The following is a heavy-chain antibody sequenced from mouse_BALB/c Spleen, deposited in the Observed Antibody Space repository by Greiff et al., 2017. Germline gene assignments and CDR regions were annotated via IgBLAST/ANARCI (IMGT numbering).Heavy chain of an antibody. CDR2: INPYNDGT. V-gene: IGHV1-14*01. Sequence: EVKLQESGPELVKPGASVKMSCKASGYTFTSYVMHWVKQKPGQGLEWIGYINPYNDGTKYNEKFKGKATLTSDKSSSTAYMELSSLTSEDSAVYYCARGITTAQAWFAYWGQGTLVTVSA. CDR1: GYTFTSYV. J-gene: IGHJ3*01. D-gene: IGHD1-2*01. CDR3: ARGITTAQAWFAY.